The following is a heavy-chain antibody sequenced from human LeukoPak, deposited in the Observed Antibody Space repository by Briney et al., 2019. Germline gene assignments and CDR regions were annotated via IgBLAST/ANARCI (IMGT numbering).Heavy chain of an antibody. D-gene: IGHD3-9*01. J-gene: IGHJ5*02. V-gene: IGHV1-2*02. Sequence: ASVKVSCKVSGYTLTELSMHWVRQAPGQGLEWMGWINPNSGGTNYAQKFQGRVTMTRDTSISTAYMELSRLRSDDTAVYYCARDREKLVVNWFDPWGQGTLVTVSS. CDR2: INPNSGGT. CDR1: GYTLTELS. CDR3: ARDREKLVVNWFDP.